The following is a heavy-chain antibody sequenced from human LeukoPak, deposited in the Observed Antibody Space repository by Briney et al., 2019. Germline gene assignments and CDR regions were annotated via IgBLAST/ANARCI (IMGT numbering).Heavy chain of an antibody. CDR1: GYTFTSYG. CDR3: VRDGDSSGYYFGCDS. D-gene: IGHD3-22*01. CDR2: SSGYNRDT. Sequence: ASVKVSCKASGYTFTSYGISWVRQAPGQGLEWMGWSSGYNRDTNYAQKFQGRVTMTTDTSTSTAYMELRSLRSDDTAVYYCVRDGDSSGYYFGCDSWGQGTLVTVSS. V-gene: IGHV1-18*01. J-gene: IGHJ4*02.